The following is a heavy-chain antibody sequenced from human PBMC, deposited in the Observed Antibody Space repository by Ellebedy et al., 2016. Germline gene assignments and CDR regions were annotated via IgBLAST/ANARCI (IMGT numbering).Heavy chain of an antibody. Sequence: SETLSLXCAVYGGSFSGYYWSWIRQPPGKGLEWIGEINHSGSTNYNPSLKSRVTISVDTSKNQFSLKLSSVTAADTAVYYCARGWNGDYVRNWFDPWGQGTLVTVSS. CDR2: INHSGST. V-gene: IGHV4-34*01. CDR3: ARGWNGDYVRNWFDP. J-gene: IGHJ5*02. D-gene: IGHD4-17*01. CDR1: GGSFSGYY.